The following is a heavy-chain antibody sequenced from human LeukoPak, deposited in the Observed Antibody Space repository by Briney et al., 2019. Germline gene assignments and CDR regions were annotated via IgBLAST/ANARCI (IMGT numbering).Heavy chain of an antibody. CDR3: ARHGRWELLMSAFDI. V-gene: IGHV4-59*08. CDR2: IYYCGST. CDR1: GGSISSYY. J-gene: IGHJ3*02. D-gene: IGHD1-26*01. Sequence: SETLSLTCTVSGGSISSYYWSWIRQPPGKGLGWVGYIYYCGSTNYNPSLKSRVTISVDTSKDQFSLKLSSVTAADTAVYYCARHGRWELLMSAFDIWGQGTMVTVSS.